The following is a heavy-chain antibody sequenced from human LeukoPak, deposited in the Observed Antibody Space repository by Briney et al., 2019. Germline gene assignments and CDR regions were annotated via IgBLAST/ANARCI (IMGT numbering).Heavy chain of an antibody. V-gene: IGHV4-59*13. CDR2: IYYSGHT. Sequence: SETLSLTCIVSGGSIDSYYWSWIRQPPGKGLEGFGDIYYSGHTNYNPSLKCRVAISVDTSKNRFPLKLNSVTAADTAVYYCARAYSTSWYYFDSWGQGTLVTVSS. CDR1: GGSIDSYY. D-gene: IGHD6-13*01. CDR3: ARAYSTSWYYFDS. J-gene: IGHJ4*02.